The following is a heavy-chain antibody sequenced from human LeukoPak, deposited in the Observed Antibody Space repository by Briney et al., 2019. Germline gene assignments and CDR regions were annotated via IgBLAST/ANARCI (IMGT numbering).Heavy chain of an antibody. CDR2: ISGSGGST. V-gene: IGHV3-23*01. D-gene: IGHD5-18*01. J-gene: IGHJ4*02. Sequence: SCKASGGTFSSYAMSWVRQAPGKGLEWVSAISGSGGSTYYADSVKGRFTISRDNSKNTLFLQMNSLRAEDTAVYYCAKMGGYRDGYLDYWGQGTLVTVSS. CDR3: AKMGGYRDGYLDY. CDR1: GGTFSSYA.